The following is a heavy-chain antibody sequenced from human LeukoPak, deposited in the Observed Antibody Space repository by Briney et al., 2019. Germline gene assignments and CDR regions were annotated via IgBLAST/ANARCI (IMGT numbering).Heavy chain of an antibody. J-gene: IGHJ4*02. D-gene: IGHD3-22*01. V-gene: IGHV1-8*02. CDR1: GYTFTSYD. Sequence: ASVKVSCKTSGYTFTSYDINWVRQATGQGLEWMGWMNPNSCNTGYAQKLQSRVTMTRNTSIRTAYMELSGLRPEDTSVNYCARDLHDSSGYYSSFDYWGQGTLVTVSS. CDR3: ARDLHDSSGYYSSFDY. CDR2: MNPNSCNT.